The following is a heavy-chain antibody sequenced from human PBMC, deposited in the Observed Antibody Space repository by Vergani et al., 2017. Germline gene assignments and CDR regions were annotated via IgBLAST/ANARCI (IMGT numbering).Heavy chain of an antibody. V-gene: IGHV1-3*01. Sequence: QVQLVQSGAEVKKPGASVKVSCKASGYTFTSYAMHWVRQAPGQRLEWMGWINAGNGNTKYSQKFQGRVTITRDTSASTAYMELSSLRSEDTAVYYCARGGELERRPSLVWFDPWGQGTLVTVSS. CDR2: INAGNGNT. D-gene: IGHD1-1*01. J-gene: IGHJ5*02. CDR3: ARGGELERRPSLVWFDP. CDR1: GYTFTSYA.